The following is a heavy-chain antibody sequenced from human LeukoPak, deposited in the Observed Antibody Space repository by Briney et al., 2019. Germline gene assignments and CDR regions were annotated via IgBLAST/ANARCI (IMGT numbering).Heavy chain of an antibody. V-gene: IGHV4-30-4*08. CDR2: IYYSGST. CDR1: GGSISSGDYY. Sequence: SETLSLTCTVSGGSISSGDYYWSWIRQPPGKGLEWIGYIYYSGSTYYNPSLKSRVTISVDTSKNQFSLKLSSVTAADTAVYYCARGIRSGGSCYPDYWRQGTLVTVSS. J-gene: IGHJ4*02. CDR3: ARGIRSGGSCYPDY. D-gene: IGHD2-15*01.